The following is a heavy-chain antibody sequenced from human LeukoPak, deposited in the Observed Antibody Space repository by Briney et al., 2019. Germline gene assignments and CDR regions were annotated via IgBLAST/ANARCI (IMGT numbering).Heavy chain of an antibody. CDR1: GFTFDDYV. CDR3: ARDRGVDTAMVNWFDP. CDR2: ITWNSDTI. V-gene: IGHV3-9*01. D-gene: IGHD5-18*01. J-gene: IGHJ5*02. Sequence: GGSLRLSCAASGFTFDDYVMHWVRQAPGKGLEWVSGITWNSDTIAYADSVKGRFTISRDNAKNSLYLQMNSLRADDTALYYCARDRGVDTAMVNWFDPWGQETLVTVSS.